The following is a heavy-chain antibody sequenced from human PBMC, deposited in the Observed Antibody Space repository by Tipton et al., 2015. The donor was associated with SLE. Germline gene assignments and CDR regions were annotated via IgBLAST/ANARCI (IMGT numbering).Heavy chain of an antibody. Sequence: SLRLSCAASGFILSRYEMNWVRQAPGKGLEWVSAISGSGGSTYYADSVKGRFTISRDNSKNTLYLQMNSLRAEDTAVYYCAKEGHIVATAYFDYWGQGTLVTVSS. CDR3: AKEGHIVATAYFDY. V-gene: IGHV3-23*01. CDR1: GFILSRYE. CDR2: ISGSGGST. J-gene: IGHJ4*02. D-gene: IGHD5-12*01.